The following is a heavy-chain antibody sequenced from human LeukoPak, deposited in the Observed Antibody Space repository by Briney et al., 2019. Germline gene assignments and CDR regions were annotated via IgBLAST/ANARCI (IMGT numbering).Heavy chain of an antibody. D-gene: IGHD1-7*01. CDR2: INPNSGGT. CDR1: GYTLTGYY. V-gene: IGHV1-2*06. J-gene: IGHJ4*02. Sequence: ASVKVSCKASGYTLTGYYMHWVRQAPGQGLEWMGRINPNSGGTNYAQKFQGRVTMTRDTSISTAYMELSRLRSDDTAVYYCARLPRNYRAPDYWGQGTLVTVSS. CDR3: ARLPRNYRAPDY.